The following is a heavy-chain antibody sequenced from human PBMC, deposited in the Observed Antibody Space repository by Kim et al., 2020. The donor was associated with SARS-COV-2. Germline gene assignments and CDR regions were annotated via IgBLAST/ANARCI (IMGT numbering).Heavy chain of an antibody. J-gene: IGHJ6*02. D-gene: IGHD1-1*01. V-gene: IGHV1-58*01. CDR3: AAGEPADV. CDR2: SGDT. Sequence: SGDTNYAKRFQERVTITRDMSKSTAYMELSSLRSEDTAVYFCAAGEPADVWGQGTTVTVSS.